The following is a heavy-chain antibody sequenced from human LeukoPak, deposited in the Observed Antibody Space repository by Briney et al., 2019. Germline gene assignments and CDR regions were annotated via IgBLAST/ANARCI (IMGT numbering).Heavy chain of an antibody. CDR3: AKDVDIVATSPYYYYGMDV. V-gene: IGHV3-9*01. Sequence: GGSLRLSCAASGFTFDDYAMHWVRQAPGKGLEWVSGISWNSGSIGYADSVKGRFTISRDNAKNSLYLQMNSLRAEDTALYYCAKDVDIVATSPYYYYGMDVWGQGTTATVSS. J-gene: IGHJ6*02. CDR2: ISWNSGSI. CDR1: GFTFDDYA. D-gene: IGHD5-12*01.